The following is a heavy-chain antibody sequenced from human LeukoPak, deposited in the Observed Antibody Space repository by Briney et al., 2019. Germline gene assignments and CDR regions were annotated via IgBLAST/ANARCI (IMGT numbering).Heavy chain of an antibody. CDR3: ARDLDYVFDY. D-gene: IGHD3/OR15-3a*01. CDR1: GFTFSSYS. J-gene: IGHJ4*02. V-gene: IGHV3-48*04. Sequence: GGSLRLSCAASGFTFSSYSMNWVRQAPGKGLEWVSYISSSSSTIYYADSVKGRFTISRDNAKISLYLQMNSLRAEHTAVYYCARDLDYVFDYWGQGTLVTVSS. CDR2: ISSSSSTI.